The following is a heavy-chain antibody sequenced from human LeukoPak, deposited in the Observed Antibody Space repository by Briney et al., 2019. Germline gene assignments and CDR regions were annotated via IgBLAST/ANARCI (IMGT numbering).Heavy chain of an antibody. Sequence: SETLSLTCTVSGGSISSYYWSWIRQPPGKGLEWIGYIYYSGSTNYNPSLKSRVTISVDTSKNQFSLKLSSVTAADTAVYYCARWRWLQLSAFDIWGQGTMVTVSS. CDR2: IYYSGST. CDR3: ARWRWLQLSAFDI. D-gene: IGHD5-24*01. CDR1: GGSISSYY. J-gene: IGHJ3*02. V-gene: IGHV4-59*01.